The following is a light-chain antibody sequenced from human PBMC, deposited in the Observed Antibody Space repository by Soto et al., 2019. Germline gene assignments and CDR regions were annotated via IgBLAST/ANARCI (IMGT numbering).Light chain of an antibody. Sequence: EIVMTQSPATLSVSPGERATLSCRASQSVSSNLAWYQQKPGQAPRLLIYGASTRATGIPARFSGSGSGTEFTLTISSLQSEDFAVYYCHQYNNWPPRAFGQVTKVEIK. CDR3: HQYNNWPPRA. CDR2: GAS. J-gene: IGKJ1*01. CDR1: QSVSSN. V-gene: IGKV3-15*01.